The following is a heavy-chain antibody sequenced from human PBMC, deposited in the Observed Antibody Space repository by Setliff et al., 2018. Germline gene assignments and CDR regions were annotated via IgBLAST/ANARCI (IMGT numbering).Heavy chain of an antibody. CDR3: ARDVLSYTAYHWLNF. V-gene: IGHV3-11*01. D-gene: IGHD5-12*01. Sequence: GSLSLSCTASKFSFSSYYMAWIRQTPGKGLEWLSYIGTTGDTISYADSVKGRFTVSRDNAANSVSLRMSSLSPEDTAVYFCARDVLSYTAYHWLNFWGPGALVTVSS. CDR1: KFSFSSYY. J-gene: IGHJ4*02. CDR2: IGTTGDTI.